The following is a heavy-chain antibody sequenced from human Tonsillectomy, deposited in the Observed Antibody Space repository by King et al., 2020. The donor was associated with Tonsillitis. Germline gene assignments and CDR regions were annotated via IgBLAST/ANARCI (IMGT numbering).Heavy chain of an antibody. CDR3: ARDWGVVNPLAAFDI. D-gene: IGHD3-16*01. V-gene: IGHV3-33*05. J-gene: IGHJ3*02. Sequence: VQLVESGGGVVQPGRSLRLSCPTSGFTFINYGIHWVRQAPGKGLEWVEFMSHDGRNKFYADSVKGRFTISRDNSENTLYLQITSLRAEDTAMYYCARDWGVVNPLAAFDIWGQGTMVTVSS. CDR2: MSHDGRNK. CDR1: GFTFINYG.